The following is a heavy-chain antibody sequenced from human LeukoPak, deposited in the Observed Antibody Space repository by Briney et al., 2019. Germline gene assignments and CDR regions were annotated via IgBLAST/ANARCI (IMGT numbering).Heavy chain of an antibody. CDR3: ARRRSSGWYAEVIDP. D-gene: IGHD6-19*01. CDR1: GGSISSGSYY. J-gene: IGHJ5*02. CDR2: IYTSGST. V-gene: IGHV4-61*02. Sequence: SETLSLTCTVSGGSISSGSYYWSWIRQPAGKGLEWIGRIYTSGSTNYNPSLKSRVTISVDTSKNQFSLKLSSVTAADTAVYYCARRRSSGWYAEVIDPWGQGTLVTVSS.